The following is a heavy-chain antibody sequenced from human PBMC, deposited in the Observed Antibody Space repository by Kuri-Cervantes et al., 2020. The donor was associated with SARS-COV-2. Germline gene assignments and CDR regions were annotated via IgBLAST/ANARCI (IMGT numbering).Heavy chain of an antibody. J-gene: IGHJ4*02. CDR1: GFTFRSYW. CDR3: AREEGDPDY. CDR2: ISSDGTGT. V-gene: IGHV3-74*01. Sequence: GESLKISCVVSGFTFRSYWMHWVRQAPGKGLVWVARISSDGTGTNYADSVKGRFTISRDTAQSTVHLQMNSLRDDDTAIYYCAREEGDPDYWGQGTLVTVSS. D-gene: IGHD1-26*01.